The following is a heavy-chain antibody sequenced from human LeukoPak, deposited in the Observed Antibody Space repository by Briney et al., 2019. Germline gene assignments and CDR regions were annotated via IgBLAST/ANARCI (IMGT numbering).Heavy chain of an antibody. CDR2: ISWNSGSL. Sequence: GGSLRLSCAASGFSFGDFAVHWVRQVPGKGLEWVSGISWNSGSLGYADSVKGRFTISRDNAKNSLYLQMNSLRAEDTAVYYCARDLDSSTWYRGFDYWGQGTLVTVSS. D-gene: IGHD6-13*01. CDR1: GFSFGDFA. V-gene: IGHV3-9*01. CDR3: ARDLDSSTWYRGFDY. J-gene: IGHJ4*02.